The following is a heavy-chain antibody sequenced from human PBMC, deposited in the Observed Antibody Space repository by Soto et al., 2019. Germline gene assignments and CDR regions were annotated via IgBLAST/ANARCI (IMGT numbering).Heavy chain of an antibody. CDR2: VYFSGNT. CDR3: ARHGPX. CDR1: GVSITTTSYY. Sequence: SETLSLTCTVSGVSITTTSYYWGWIRQPPGKGMEWIGSVYFSGNTYYNPSLKSRVTISVDTSKNHFSLRPSSVTAAETAIYYFARHGPXWGQGTLFTVSX. J-gene: IGHJ4*02. V-gene: IGHV4-39*01.